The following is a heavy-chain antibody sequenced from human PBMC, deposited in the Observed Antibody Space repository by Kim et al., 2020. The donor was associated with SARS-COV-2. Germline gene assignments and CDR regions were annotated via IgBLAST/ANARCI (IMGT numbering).Heavy chain of an antibody. D-gene: IGHD2-2*01. J-gene: IGHJ6*03. Sequence: GESLKISCKGSGYSFTSYWIGWVRQMPGKGLEWMGIIYPGDSDTRYSPSFQGQVTISADKSISTAYLQWSSLKASDTAMYYCARQSCSSTSCYRNYYYYYMDVWGKGTTVTVSS. CDR1: GYSFTSYW. CDR3: ARQSCSSTSCYRNYYYYYMDV. V-gene: IGHV5-51*01. CDR2: IYPGDSDT.